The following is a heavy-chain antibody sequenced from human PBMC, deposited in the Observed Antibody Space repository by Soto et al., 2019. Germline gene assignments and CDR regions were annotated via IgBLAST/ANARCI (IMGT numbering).Heavy chain of an antibody. CDR3: ATSRKYYYDSSGPDAFDV. D-gene: IGHD3-22*01. Sequence: ASVKVSCKASGYTFTSYYMHWVRQAPGQGLEWMGIINPSGGSTSYAQKFQGRVTMTRDTSTSTAYMELSRLRSDDTAVYYCATSRKYYYDSSGPDAFDVWGQGTMVT. CDR2: INPSGGST. J-gene: IGHJ3*01. CDR1: GYTFTSYY. V-gene: IGHV1-46*01.